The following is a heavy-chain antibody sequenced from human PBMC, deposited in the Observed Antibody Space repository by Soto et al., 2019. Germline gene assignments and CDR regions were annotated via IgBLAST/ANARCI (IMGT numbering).Heavy chain of an antibody. CDR1: GFAFSNAW. D-gene: IGHD6-19*01. CDR2: IKDKTEGETA. CDR3: DTYSPRIGWYPLDS. J-gene: IGHJ4*02. V-gene: IGHV3-15*01. Sequence: EVQLVESGGGLVKPGGSLRLACAASGFAFSNAWMSWVRQAPGNGMEWIGRIKDKTEGETADYAAPVKGSFTNSRDDSTHLLFLEINMLKNEDTGMYHCDTYSPRIGWYPLDSWGQGTLVTVSS.